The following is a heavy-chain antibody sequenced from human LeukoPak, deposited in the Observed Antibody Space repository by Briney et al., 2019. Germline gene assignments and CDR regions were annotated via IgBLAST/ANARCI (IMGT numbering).Heavy chain of an antibody. CDR2: IYNSETT. CDR1: GASISRYY. V-gene: IGHV4-59*01. J-gene: IGHJ4*02. Sequence: SETLSLTCTVSGASISRYYWSWIRQSPGKGLEWIGYIYNSETTNYNPSLKSRVAMTLYTSRSQFSLRLRSVTAADTALYFCAGGGYCSSSSCFAPLFDWWGRGTLVTVSS. D-gene: IGHD2-2*01. CDR3: AGGGYCSSSSCFAPLFDW.